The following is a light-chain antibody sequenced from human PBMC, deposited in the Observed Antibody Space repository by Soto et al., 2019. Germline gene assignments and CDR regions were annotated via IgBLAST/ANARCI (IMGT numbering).Light chain of an antibody. Sequence: SVLTQPPSASGSPGQSVTISCTGTSSDVGGYNYVSWYQQHPGKAPKLIIYEVYKRPSGVPDRFSGSKSGNTAALTVSGLQAEDEADYYCSSYVGTNSYVFGTGTKLTVL. J-gene: IGLJ1*01. CDR1: SSDVGGYNY. V-gene: IGLV2-8*01. CDR3: SSYVGTNSYV. CDR2: EVY.